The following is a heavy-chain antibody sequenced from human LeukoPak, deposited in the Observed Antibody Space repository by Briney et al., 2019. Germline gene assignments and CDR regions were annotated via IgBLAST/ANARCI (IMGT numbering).Heavy chain of an antibody. D-gene: IGHD3-22*01. J-gene: IGHJ4*02. V-gene: IGHV3-23*01. Sequence: GGSLRLSCAASGFAFSSYAMSWVRQAPGKGLEWVSAISGSGGSTYYADSVKGRFTISRDNSKNTLYLQMNSLRAEDTAVYYCAKDLYYDSSGLDYWGQGTLVTVSS. CDR3: AKDLYYDSSGLDY. CDR2: ISGSGGST. CDR1: GFAFSSYA.